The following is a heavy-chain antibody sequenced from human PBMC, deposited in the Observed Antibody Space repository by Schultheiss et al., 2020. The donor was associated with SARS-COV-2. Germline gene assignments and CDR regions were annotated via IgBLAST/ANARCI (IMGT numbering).Heavy chain of an antibody. CDR2: IKSKNDGGAT. CDR1: GIGFRSTW. V-gene: IGHV3-15*01. CDR3: TTDPRH. Sequence: GESLKISCEVSGIGFRSTWMSWVRQAPGKGLEWLGRIKSKNDGGATDYAAPVKGRFIISRDDSKNTVYLQIDSLTTDDTAVYYCTTDPRHWGQGTLVTVSS. J-gene: IGHJ4*02.